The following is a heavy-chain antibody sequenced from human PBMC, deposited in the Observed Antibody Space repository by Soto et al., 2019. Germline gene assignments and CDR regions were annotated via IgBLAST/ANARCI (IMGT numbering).Heavy chain of an antibody. Sequence: SGPTLVNPTQTLTLTCSFSGFSLTTDKMGVGWVRQPPGKALAWLGSIFWNDGKRYSPSLTTRLTITKDTSKNQVVLTMTNMDSVDTATYYCAHADWGSEAFDFWGQGTVVTVSS. J-gene: IGHJ3*01. CDR3: AHADWGSEAFDF. CDR2: IFWNDGK. CDR1: GFSLTTDKMG. V-gene: IGHV2-5*01. D-gene: IGHD7-27*01.